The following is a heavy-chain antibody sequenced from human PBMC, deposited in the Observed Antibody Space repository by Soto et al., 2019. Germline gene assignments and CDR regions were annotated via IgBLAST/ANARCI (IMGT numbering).Heavy chain of an antibody. CDR2: IDPSDSYT. V-gene: IGHV5-10-1*01. Sequence: PGESLKISCKGSGYSFTSYWISWVRQMPGKGLEWMGRIDPSDSYTNYSPSFQGHVTISADKSISTAYLQWSSLRSEDTAVYYCARLVEMATMGPDYYYGMDVWGQGTTVTVSS. J-gene: IGHJ6*02. CDR1: GYSFTSYW. D-gene: IGHD5-12*01. CDR3: ARLVEMATMGPDYYYGMDV.